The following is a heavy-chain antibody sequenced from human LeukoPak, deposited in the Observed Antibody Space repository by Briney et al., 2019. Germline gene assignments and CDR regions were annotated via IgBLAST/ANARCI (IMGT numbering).Heavy chain of an antibody. V-gene: IGHV1-24*01. CDR2: FDPEDGET. CDR3: ATDFNSSSPSSMYNWNPGY. Sequence: ASVKVSCKVPGYTLTELSMHWVRQAPGKGLEWMGGFDPEDGETIYAQKFQGRVTMTQDTSTDTAYMELSSLRAEDTAVYYCATDFNSSSPSSMYNWNPGYWGQGTLVTVSS. CDR1: GYTLTELS. D-gene: IGHD1-20*01. J-gene: IGHJ4*02.